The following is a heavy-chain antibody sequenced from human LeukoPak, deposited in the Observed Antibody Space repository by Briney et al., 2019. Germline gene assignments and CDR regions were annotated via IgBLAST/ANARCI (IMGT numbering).Heavy chain of an antibody. CDR2: ISSSGSTI. D-gene: IGHD5-18*01. J-gene: IGHJ2*01. Sequence: PGGSLRLSCAASGFTFSSYEMNWVRQAPGKGLEWVSYISSSGSTIYYADSVKGRFTISRDNAKNSLYLQMNSLRAEDTAVYYCVRGGYSYVTYWHFDLWGRGTLVTVSS. CDR3: VRGGYSYVTYWHFDL. CDR1: GFTFSSYE. V-gene: IGHV3-48*03.